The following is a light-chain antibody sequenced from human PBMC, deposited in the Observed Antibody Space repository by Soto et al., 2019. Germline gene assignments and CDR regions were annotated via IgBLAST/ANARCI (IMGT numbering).Light chain of an antibody. CDR3: QKYNSAPWT. CDR2: AAS. J-gene: IGKJ1*01. CDR1: LGISNF. V-gene: IGKV1-27*01. Sequence: DIQMTQSPSSLSASVGDRVTITCRASLGISNFLAWYQQKPGKVPKLLIYAASTLQSGVPSRFSGSGSGTDFTLTISSLQPEHVATYYCQKYNSAPWTFGQGTKVEIK.